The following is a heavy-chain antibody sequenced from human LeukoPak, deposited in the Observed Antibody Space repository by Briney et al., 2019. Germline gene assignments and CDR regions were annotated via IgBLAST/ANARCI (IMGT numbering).Heavy chain of an antibody. J-gene: IGHJ4*02. CDR3: ARVRYDSGWYDY. V-gene: IGHV3-48*03. Sequence: GRSLRLSCAASGFTFSAYAMAWVRQAPGKGLECVSHITTGGSSIFYADFVKGRFTISRDNVKNSLYLQMNSLRAEDAAVYYCARVRYDSGWYDYWGQGALVTVSS. CDR1: GFTFSAYA. D-gene: IGHD6-19*01. CDR2: ITTGGSSI.